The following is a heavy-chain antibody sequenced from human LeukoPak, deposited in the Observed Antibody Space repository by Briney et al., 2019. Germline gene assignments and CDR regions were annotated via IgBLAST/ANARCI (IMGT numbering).Heavy chain of an antibody. J-gene: IGHJ3*02. CDR1: GYTFTSYD. V-gene: IGHV1-8*01. D-gene: IGHD6-19*01. CDR3: VRGRQQWLAYAFDI. Sequence: ASVKVSCKASGYTFTSYDINWVRQATGQGLEWMGWMNPNSGNTGYAQKFQGRVTMTRNTSISTAYMELSSLRSEDTAVYYCVRGRQQWLAYAFDIWGQGTMVTVSS. CDR2: MNPNSGNT.